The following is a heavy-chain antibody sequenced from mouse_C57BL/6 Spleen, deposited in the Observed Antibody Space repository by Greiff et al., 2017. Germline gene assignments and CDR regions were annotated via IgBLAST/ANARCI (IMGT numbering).Heavy chain of an antibody. Sequence: VQLQQPGAELVKPGASVKLSCKASGYTFTSYWMRWVKQRPGRGLEWIGRIDPNSGGTKYNEKFKSKATLTVDKPSSTAYMQLSSLTSEDSAVYYCAREDYGSSYGDYYAMDYWGQGTSVTVSS. D-gene: IGHD1-1*01. V-gene: IGHV1-72*01. CDR2: IDPNSGGT. J-gene: IGHJ4*01. CDR3: AREDYGSSYGDYYAMDY. CDR1: GYTFTSYW.